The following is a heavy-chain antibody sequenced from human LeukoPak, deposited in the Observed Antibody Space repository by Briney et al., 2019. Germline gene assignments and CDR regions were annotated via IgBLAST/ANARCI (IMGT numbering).Heavy chain of an antibody. V-gene: IGHV3-23*01. CDR3: AKVEGASKASVY. D-gene: IGHD1-1*01. J-gene: IGHJ4*02. CDR2: ISGSGGST. CDR1: GFTFSSYA. Sequence: GGSLRLSCAASGFTFSSYAMTWVRQAPGRGLEWVSSISGSGGSTYYADSVKGRFTISRDNSKNTLYLQMYSLRAEDTAVYYCAKVEGASKASVYWGQRALVTVSS.